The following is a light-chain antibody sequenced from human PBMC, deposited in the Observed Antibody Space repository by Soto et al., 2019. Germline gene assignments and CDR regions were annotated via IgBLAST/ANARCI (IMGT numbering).Light chain of an antibody. CDR2: GNS. CDR1: SCNIGADND. CDR3: QSSENGLSASV. V-gene: IGLV1-40*01. Sequence: QSVLTQPPSVSGAPGQTITISCTGSSCNIGADNDVHWYQQLPGTPPKLLIFGNSNRPSGVPDRFSGSKSGTSASLTISGPQAEDEGDYYCQSSENGLSASVFGTGTKVTVL. J-gene: IGLJ1*01.